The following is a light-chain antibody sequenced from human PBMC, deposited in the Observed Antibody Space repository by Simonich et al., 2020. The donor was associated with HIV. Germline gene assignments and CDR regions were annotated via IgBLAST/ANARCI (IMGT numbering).Light chain of an antibody. J-gene: IGKJ2*01. CDR1: QSVLHSNGYNY. CDR3: MQALQTPYT. Sequence: DIVMTQSPLSLPVTPGEPASISCRSSQSVLHSNGYNYLDWYLQKPGQSPQLLIYLGSNRASGVPDRFSGSGSGTDFTLKISTVEAEDVGVYYCMQALQTPYTFGQGTKLEIK. V-gene: IGKV2-28*01. CDR2: LGS.